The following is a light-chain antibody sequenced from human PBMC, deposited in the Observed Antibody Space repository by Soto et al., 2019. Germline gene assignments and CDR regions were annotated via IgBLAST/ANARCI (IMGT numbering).Light chain of an antibody. CDR2: EGS. CDR3: CSYAGSSTLV. CDR1: SSDVGSYNL. V-gene: IGLV2-23*01. J-gene: IGLJ3*02. Sequence: QSVLTQPASVSGSPGQSITISCTGTSSDVGSYNLVSWYQQHPGKAPKLMIYEGSKRPSGVSNRFSGSKSGNTASLTISGLQDEDEADYYCCSYAGSSTLVFGGGTKLTVL.